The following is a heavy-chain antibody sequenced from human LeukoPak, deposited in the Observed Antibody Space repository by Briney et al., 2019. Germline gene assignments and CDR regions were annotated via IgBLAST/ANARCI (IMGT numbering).Heavy chain of an antibody. J-gene: IGHJ3*02. CDR1: GGSISSGSYY. CDR3: ARERPVSYDYVWGSLTPDAFDI. Sequence: PSETLSLTCTVSGGSISSGSYYWSWIRQPAGKGLEWIGRIYTSGSTNYNPSLKSRVTISVDTSKNQFSLKLSSVTAADTAVYYCARERPVSYDYVWGSLTPDAFDIWGQGTMVTVSS. D-gene: IGHD3-16*01. V-gene: IGHV4-61*02. CDR2: IYTSGST.